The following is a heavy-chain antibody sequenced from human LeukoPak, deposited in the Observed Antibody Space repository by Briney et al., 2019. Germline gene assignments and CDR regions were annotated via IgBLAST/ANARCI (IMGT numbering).Heavy chain of an antibody. CDR2: ISYDGSNK. D-gene: IGHD3-10*01. CDR3: VKSLGAWRFDP. Sequence: GGSLRLSCAASGFTFSSYGMHWVRQAPGKGLEWVAVISYDGSNKYYADSVKGRFTISRDNSKNTLYLQMNSLRPEDTALYYCVKSLGAWRFDPWGQGTLVTVSS. V-gene: IGHV3-30*18. J-gene: IGHJ5*02. CDR1: GFTFSSYG.